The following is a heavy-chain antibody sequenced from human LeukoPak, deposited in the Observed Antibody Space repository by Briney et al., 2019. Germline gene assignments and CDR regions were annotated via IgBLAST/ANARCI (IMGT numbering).Heavy chain of an antibody. V-gene: IGHV1-18*01. Sequence: GASVKVSCKASGYTFTSYGISWVRQAPGQGLEWMGWISAYNGNTNYAQKLQGRVTMTTDTSTSTAYMELRSLRSDDTALYYCARDFCSSTSCYMDVWGKGTTVTVSS. CDR1: GYTFTSYG. J-gene: IGHJ6*03. CDR3: ARDFCSSTSCYMDV. D-gene: IGHD2-2*01. CDR2: ISAYNGNT.